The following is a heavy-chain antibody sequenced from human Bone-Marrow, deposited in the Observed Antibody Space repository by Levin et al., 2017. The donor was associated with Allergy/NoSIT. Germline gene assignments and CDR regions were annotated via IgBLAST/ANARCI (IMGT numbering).Heavy chain of an antibody. V-gene: IGHV4-34*01. D-gene: IGHD3-16*02. CDR3: AVFSFRYGTFDI. Sequence: SQTLSLTCAVSGASFGGYYWSWLRQAPGKGLEWIGEIGHRGSTTYNPSLKSRVTISIDTSRNEFSLRLDSVTAADTAVYYCAVFSFRYGTFDIWGQGTMVTVSS. CDR1: GASFGGYY. CDR2: IGHRGST. J-gene: IGHJ3*02.